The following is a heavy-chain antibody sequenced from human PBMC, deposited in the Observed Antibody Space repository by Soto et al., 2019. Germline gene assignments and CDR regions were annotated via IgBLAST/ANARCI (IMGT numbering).Heavy chain of an antibody. CDR3: ARHPARRTYYEYFQY. J-gene: IGHJ1*01. Sequence: GESLKISCKGSGYSFTSYWIVLVRPLPGKGLEWMGIIYPADSDTRYSPSFQDQVTFSVDKSISTAYLQWSSLGASDTAMYYCARHPARRTYYEYFQYWGQGTLVTVSS. CDR2: IYPADSDT. V-gene: IGHV5-51*01. D-gene: IGHD1-26*01. CDR1: GYSFTSYW.